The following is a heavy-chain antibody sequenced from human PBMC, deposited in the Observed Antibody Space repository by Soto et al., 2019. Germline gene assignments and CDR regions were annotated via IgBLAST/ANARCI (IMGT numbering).Heavy chain of an antibody. CDR3: ARSRGYSYGFPLYNWFDP. CDR1: GGTFSSYA. V-gene: IGHV1-69*06. D-gene: IGHD5-18*01. J-gene: IGHJ5*02. Sequence: VKVSCKASGGTFSSYAISWVRQAPGQGLEWMGGIIPIFGTANYAQKFQGRVTITADKSTSTAYMELSSLRSEDTAVYYCARSRGYSYGFPLYNWFDPWGQGTLVTVSS. CDR2: IIPIFGTA.